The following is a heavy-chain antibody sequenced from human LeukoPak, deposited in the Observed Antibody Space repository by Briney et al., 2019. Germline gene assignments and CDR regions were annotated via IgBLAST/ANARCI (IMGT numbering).Heavy chain of an antibody. V-gene: IGHV3-23*01. Sequence: GGSLRLSCAASGFTFTSYAMSWVRQAPGKGLEWVSTISGGGANTYYADSVKGRFTISRDNSKNTLYLQMNSLRAEDTAVYYCASSGSYSYFDYWGQGTLVTVSS. CDR3: ASSGSYSYFDY. CDR1: GFTFTSYA. J-gene: IGHJ4*02. D-gene: IGHD1-26*01. CDR2: ISGGGANT.